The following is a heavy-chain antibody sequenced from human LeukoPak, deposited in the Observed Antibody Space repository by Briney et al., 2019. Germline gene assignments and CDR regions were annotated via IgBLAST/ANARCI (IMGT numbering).Heavy chain of an antibody. CDR2: ISSSSSYI. J-gene: IGHJ4*02. CDR3: AKGSIAAADNYFDY. V-gene: IGHV3-21*04. CDR1: GFTFSSYS. D-gene: IGHD6-13*01. Sequence: KAGGSLRLSCAASGFTFSSYSMNWVRQAPGKGLESVSSISSSSSYIYYADSVKGRFTISRDNAKNSLYLQMNSLRAEDMALYYCAKGSIAAADNYFDYWGQGTLVTVSS.